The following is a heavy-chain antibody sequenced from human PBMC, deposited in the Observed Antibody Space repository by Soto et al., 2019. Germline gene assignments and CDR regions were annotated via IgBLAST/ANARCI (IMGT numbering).Heavy chain of an antibody. CDR2: IYWDDDK. J-gene: IGHJ4*02. V-gene: IGHV2-5*02. CDR1: GFSLSTSGVG. CDR3: AHITYGSGSHTTSFDY. D-gene: IGHD3-10*01. Sequence: QITLKESGPTLVKPTQTLTLTCTFSGFSLSTSGVGVGWIRQPPGKALEWLALIYWDDDKRYSPSLKSRLSITXXTXNXXVVLTMTNMDPVATATYYCAHITYGSGSHTTSFDYWGQGTLVTVSS.